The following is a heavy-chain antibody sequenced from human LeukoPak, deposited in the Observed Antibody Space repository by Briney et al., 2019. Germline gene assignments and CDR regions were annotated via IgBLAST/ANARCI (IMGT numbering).Heavy chain of an antibody. CDR1: GSTFSSDW. J-gene: IGHJ3*02. CDR2: VSSSGSGT. V-gene: IGHV3-74*01. D-gene: IGHD3-10*01. Sequence: PGGSLRLSCAASGSTFSSDWMHWVRQAPGKGLEWVSVVSSSGSGTGYADSVKGRFTISRDNAKNTLYLQMSGLRAEDTAVYHCARDRGGSAFDILGQGTMVTVSS. CDR3: ARDRGGSAFDI.